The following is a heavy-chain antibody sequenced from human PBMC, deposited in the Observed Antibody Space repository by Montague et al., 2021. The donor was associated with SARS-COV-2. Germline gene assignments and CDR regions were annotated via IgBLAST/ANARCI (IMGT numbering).Heavy chain of an antibody. CDR2: VSHPGSA. CDR3: ARGVYKRVMFVVSPCYDFDY. J-gene: IGHJ4*02. Sequence: SETLSLTCAVYTEAFNGYYWTWIRQPPGKGLEWIGEVSHPGSAKYNPSLKSRVTISVDTYRKQVSLRLTSVTAADTATYYCARGVYKRVMFVVSPCYDFDYWGQGNMVAVSS. D-gene: IGHD5-12*01. CDR1: TEAFNGYY. V-gene: IGHV4-34*01.